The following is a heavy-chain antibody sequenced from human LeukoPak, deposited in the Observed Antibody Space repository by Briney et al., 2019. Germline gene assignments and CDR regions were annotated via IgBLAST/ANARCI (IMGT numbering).Heavy chain of an antibody. Sequence: SETLSLTCTVSGGSISSSSYYWGWIRQPPGKGLEWIGSIYYSGSTYYNPSLKSRVTISVDTSKNQFSLKLSSVTAADTALYYCARTYSSGWYRVGFDPWGQGTLVTVSS. V-gene: IGHV4-39*01. CDR1: GGSISSSSYY. D-gene: IGHD6-19*01. CDR3: ARTYSSGWYRVGFDP. CDR2: IYYSGST. J-gene: IGHJ5*02.